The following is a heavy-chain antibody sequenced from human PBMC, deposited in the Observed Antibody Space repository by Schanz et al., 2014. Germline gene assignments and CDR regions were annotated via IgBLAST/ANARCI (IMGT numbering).Heavy chain of an antibody. D-gene: IGHD6-6*01. CDR1: GFTFSTYA. CDR3: ARLATSKSRLGDAVDI. J-gene: IGHJ3*02. V-gene: IGHV3-23*04. Sequence: EVQLVESGGGFVQPGGSLRLSCAASGFTFSTYAMNWVRQAPGKGLEWVSAISGSGGSTYYADSVKGRFTISRDNSKNTLYLQMNSLRAEDTAVYYCARLATSKSRLGDAVDIWGQGTMVTVSS. CDR2: ISGSGGST.